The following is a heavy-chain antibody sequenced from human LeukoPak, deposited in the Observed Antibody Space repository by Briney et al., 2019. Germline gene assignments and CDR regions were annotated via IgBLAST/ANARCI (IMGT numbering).Heavy chain of an antibody. CDR3: AKGAYYYYYYMDV. D-gene: IGHD1-26*01. CDR1: GFTFSNYA. J-gene: IGHJ6*03. CDR2: ISGSDGST. Sequence: GGSLRLSCAASGFTFSNYAMSWVRQAPGKGLEWVSGISGSDGSTNYADSVKGRFTISRENSKNTLYLQMNSLRAEDTAVYYCAKGAYYYYYYMDVWGKGTTVTISS. V-gene: IGHV3-23*01.